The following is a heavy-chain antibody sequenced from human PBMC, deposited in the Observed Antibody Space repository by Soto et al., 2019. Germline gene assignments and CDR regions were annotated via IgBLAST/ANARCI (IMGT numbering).Heavy chain of an antibody. CDR2: ISTFNGNT. D-gene: IGHD4-17*01. V-gene: IGHV1-18*04. CDR1: ASTFTGYT. CDR3: ARGTVTSGRWFGP. Sequence: QVHLVQSGTEVKEPGASVKVSCKASASTFTGYTINWVRQAPGQGLEWMGWISTFNGNTKYAGNFEGRVTMTTNTSATTAYTELTSLTFDATAVYFCARGTVTSGRWFGPWGQGTWSASPQ. J-gene: IGHJ5*02.